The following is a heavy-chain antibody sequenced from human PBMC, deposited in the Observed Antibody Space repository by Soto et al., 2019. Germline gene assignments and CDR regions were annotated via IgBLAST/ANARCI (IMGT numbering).Heavy chain of an antibody. CDR2: IIPIFGTA. CDR1: GGTFSSYA. CDR3: ASPYCSGGSCYQTLYYYGMDV. Sequence: SVKVSCKASGGTFSSYAISWVRQAPGQGLEWMGGIIPIFGTANYAQKFQGRVTITADESTSTAYMELSSLRSEDTAVYYCASPYCSGGSCYQTLYYYGMDVWGQGTTVTVSS. J-gene: IGHJ6*02. D-gene: IGHD2-15*01. V-gene: IGHV1-69*13.